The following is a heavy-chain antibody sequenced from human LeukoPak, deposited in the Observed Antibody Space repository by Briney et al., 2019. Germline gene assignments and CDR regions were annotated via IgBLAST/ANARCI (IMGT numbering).Heavy chain of an antibody. V-gene: IGHV1-18*01. J-gene: IGHJ4*02. D-gene: IGHD3-10*01. Sequence: ASVRVSCKTSGYTFTDYDITWVRQAPGQGLEWMGRVSPYNGNTYYSQRFQDRVTITKDTSTGTAYMDLRNLRTDDTAMYYCARNGRVRRVVKYLFEYWGQGTLVAVSS. CDR2: VSPYNGNT. CDR3: ARNGRVRRVVKYLFEY. CDR1: GYTFTDYD.